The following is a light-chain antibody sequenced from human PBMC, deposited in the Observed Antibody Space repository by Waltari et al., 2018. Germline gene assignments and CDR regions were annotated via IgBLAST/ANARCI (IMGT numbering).Light chain of an antibody. J-gene: IGKJ2*01. CDR1: QSLSVAY. CDR3: QQYDTSPGT. CDR2: GAS. V-gene: IGKV3-20*01. Sequence: VLTQSPGTLSLSPGDTATLSCRASQSLSVAYLAWYQHKSGQAPRLLIYGASYRATGIPDRFSGSGSGTDFTLTITRLEPDDFAVYYCQQYDTSPGTFGQGTKLEI.